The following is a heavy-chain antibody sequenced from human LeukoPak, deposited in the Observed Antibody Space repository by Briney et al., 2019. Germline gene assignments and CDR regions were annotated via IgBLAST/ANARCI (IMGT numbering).Heavy chain of an antibody. J-gene: IGHJ4*02. V-gene: IGHV1-3*01. CDR2: INAGTGDT. CDR1: GYTFTSYA. Sequence: ASVKVSCKASGYTFTSYAMHCGRQAPGQRLEWMGWINAGTGDTKYSQKLQGRVTITRDTSASTAYMELSSLRPEDTAVYYCARDVMGLANDYWGQGTLVTVSS. D-gene: IGHD6-19*01. CDR3: ARDVMGLANDY.